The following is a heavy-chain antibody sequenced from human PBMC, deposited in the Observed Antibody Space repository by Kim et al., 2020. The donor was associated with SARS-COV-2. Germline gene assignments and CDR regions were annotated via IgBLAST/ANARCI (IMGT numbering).Heavy chain of an antibody. Sequence: GGSLRLSCVASGFTFSNFWMTWVRQAPGKGPEWVANIKQRGSEYYYLDYVKGRFTISRDDAKNSLYLQMNSLRAEDTALYYCARSNAMDVWGQGTTVTVSS. CDR3: ARSNAMDV. V-gene: IGHV3-7*03. J-gene: IGHJ6*02. CDR2: IKQRGSEY. CDR1: GFTFSNFW.